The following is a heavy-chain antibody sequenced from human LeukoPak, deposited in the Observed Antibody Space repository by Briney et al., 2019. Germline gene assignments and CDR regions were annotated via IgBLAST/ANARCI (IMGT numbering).Heavy chain of an antibody. CDR1: GYTFTSFG. Sequence: ATVKVSCKVSGYTFTSFGISWVRHAPGQGLEWMGWISAYNGNTNYAQKLQGRVTMTTDTSTSTAYMELRSLRADDTAVYYCARGRSSGWYYYFVYWGQGTLVTVSS. CDR2: ISAYNGNT. V-gene: IGHV1-18*04. J-gene: IGHJ4*02. CDR3: ARGRSSGWYYYFVY. D-gene: IGHD6-19*01.